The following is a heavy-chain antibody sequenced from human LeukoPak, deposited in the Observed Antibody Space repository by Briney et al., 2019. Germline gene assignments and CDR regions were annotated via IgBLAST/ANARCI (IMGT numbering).Heavy chain of an antibody. CDR2: ISYDGSNK. J-gene: IGHJ4*02. CDR3: AYLPNYGSGRDY. CDR1: GFTFSSDG. D-gene: IGHD3-10*01. Sequence: GGSLRLSWAASGFTFSSDGMHWVRQAPGKGLEWVAVISYDGSNKYYADSVKGRFTISRDNSKNTLYLQMNSLRAEDTAVYYCAYLPNYGSGRDYWGQGTLVTVSS. V-gene: IGHV3-30*03.